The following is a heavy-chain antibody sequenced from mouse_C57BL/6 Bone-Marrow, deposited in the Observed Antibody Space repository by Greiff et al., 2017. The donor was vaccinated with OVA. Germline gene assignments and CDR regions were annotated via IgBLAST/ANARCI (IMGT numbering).Heavy chain of an antibody. Sequence: VQLQESGAELVRPGTSVKVSCKASGYAFTNYLIEWVKQRPGQGLEWIGVINPGSGGTNYNEKFKGKATLTADKSSSTAYMQLSSLTSEDSAVYFCARYSNYPWGQGTLVTVSA. CDR1: GYAFTNYL. CDR2: INPGSGGT. V-gene: IGHV1-54*01. D-gene: IGHD2-5*01. CDR3: ARYSNYP. J-gene: IGHJ3*01.